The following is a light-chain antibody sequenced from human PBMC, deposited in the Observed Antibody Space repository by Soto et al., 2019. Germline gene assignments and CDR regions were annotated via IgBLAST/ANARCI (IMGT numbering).Light chain of an antibody. CDR3: QQYGGSPRT. J-gene: IGKJ1*01. V-gene: IGKV3-20*01. CDR1: QSVSSSS. Sequence: EIVLTQSPGTLSLSPGERATLSFSASQSVSSSSLAWYQQKRGQAPRLLIHDASGRATGIPDRFSGSGSGTDFTLTISRLEPEDFAVYYCQQYGGSPRTFGQGTKVDI. CDR2: DAS.